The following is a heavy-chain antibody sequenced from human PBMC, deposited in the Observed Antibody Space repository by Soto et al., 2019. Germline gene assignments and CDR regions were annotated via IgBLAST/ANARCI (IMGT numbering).Heavy chain of an antibody. D-gene: IGHD5-18*01. Sequence: EVQLLESGGGLXQXXXXLRLSCAASGFTFSSYAMSWVRQAPGKGLEWVSAISGSGGSTYYADSVKGRFTISRDNSKNTRYLQMNSLRAEDTAVYYCAKGYSYAYGMDVWGQGTTVTVYS. CDR2: ISGSGGST. CDR3: AKGYSYAYGMDV. V-gene: IGHV3-23*01. J-gene: IGHJ6*02. CDR1: GFTFSSYA.